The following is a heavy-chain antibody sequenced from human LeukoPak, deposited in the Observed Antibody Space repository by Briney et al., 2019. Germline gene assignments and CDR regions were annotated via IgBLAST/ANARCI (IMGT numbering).Heavy chain of an antibody. CDR2: IIPILGIA. CDR1: GGTFSSYT. V-gene: IGHV1-69*04. CDR3: AREACGYSYGII. D-gene: IGHD5-18*01. Sequence: ASVKVSCKASGGTFSSYTISWVRQAPGQGLEWMGRIIPILGIANYAQNFQGRVTITADKSTSTAYMELSSLRSEDTAVYYCAREACGYSYGIIWGQGTLVTVSS. J-gene: IGHJ4*02.